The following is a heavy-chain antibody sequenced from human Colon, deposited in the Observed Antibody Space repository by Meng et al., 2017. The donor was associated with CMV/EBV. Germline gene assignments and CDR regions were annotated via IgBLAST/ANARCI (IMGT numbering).Heavy chain of an antibody. D-gene: IGHD2-15*01. CDR2: INGDGSRQ. CDR1: GFNFSVSG. J-gene: IGHJ4*02. V-gene: IGHV3-7*01. CDR3: ASGPRSGSY. Sequence: GGSLRLSCAASGFNFSVSGMHWVRLAPGKGLEWVGNINGDGSRQDYVDSVEGRFTMIRDNARNSLYLQMNRLRAEDTGVYYCASGPRSGSYWGQGTLVTVSS.